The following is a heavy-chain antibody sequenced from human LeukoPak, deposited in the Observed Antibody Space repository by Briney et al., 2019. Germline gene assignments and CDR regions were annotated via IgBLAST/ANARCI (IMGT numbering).Heavy chain of an antibody. J-gene: IGHJ4*02. D-gene: IGHD3-10*01. CDR2: ISGYKGNT. CDR1: GYTFTSYG. V-gene: IGHV1-18*01. CDR3: ARVGFTRVRGAHYY. Sequence: GSVKVSSKASGYTFTSYGISWVRQAPGQGLEWMGWISGYKGNTKYAQKFQGRVTMTTETSTNTAYMGLRSLRSDDTALYYCARVGFTRVRGAHYYWGQGTLITVSS.